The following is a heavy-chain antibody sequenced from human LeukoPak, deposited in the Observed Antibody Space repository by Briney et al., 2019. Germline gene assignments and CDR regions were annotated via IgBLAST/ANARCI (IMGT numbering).Heavy chain of an antibody. CDR3: TRVVNGGHFDY. D-gene: IGHD2-8*01. J-gene: IGHJ4*02. V-gene: IGHV4-59*01. CDR1: SASINNYY. CDR2: VYHTGAS. Sequence: SETLSLTCSVSSASINNYYWTWIRQPPGKGLEWIGYVYHTGASGYHPSLKSRVAMSLDTSKNPVSLNLGSVTAADTAVYFCTRVVNGGHFDYWGQGTLVTVSS.